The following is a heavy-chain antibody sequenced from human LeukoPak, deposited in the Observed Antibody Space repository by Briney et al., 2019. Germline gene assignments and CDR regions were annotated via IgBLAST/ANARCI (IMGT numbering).Heavy chain of an antibody. D-gene: IGHD2-2*01. V-gene: IGHV3-7*01. CDR1: GFTFSSFR. Sequence: PGGSLRLSCAASGFTFSSFRLSWVRQAPGKGLEWVANINQDGGERYYVDSVKGRFSISRDNAKNSLYLQMDSLRAEDTAVYYCAREGYLPPAATYDYWGQGTLVTVSS. CDR2: INQDGGER. J-gene: IGHJ4*02. CDR3: AREGYLPPAATYDY.